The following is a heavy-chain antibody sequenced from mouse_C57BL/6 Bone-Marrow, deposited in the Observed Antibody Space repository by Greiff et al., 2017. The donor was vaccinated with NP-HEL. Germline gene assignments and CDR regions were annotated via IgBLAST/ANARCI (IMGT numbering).Heavy chain of an antibody. CDR1: GYTFTSYW. V-gene: IGHV1-7*01. CDR2: INPSSGYT. CDR3: ARASYSNDCWFAY. J-gene: IGHJ3*01. D-gene: IGHD2-12*01. Sequence: QVQLQQSGAELAKPGASVKLSCKASGYTFTSYWMHWVKQRPGQGLEWIGYINPSSGYTKYNQKFKDKATLTADKSSSTAYMQLSSLTYEDSAVYYCARASYSNDCWFAYWGQGTLVTVSA.